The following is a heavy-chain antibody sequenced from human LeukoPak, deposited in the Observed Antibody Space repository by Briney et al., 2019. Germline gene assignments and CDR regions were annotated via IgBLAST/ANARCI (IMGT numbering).Heavy chain of an antibody. V-gene: IGHV6-1*01. CDR1: GDSVSSNSAA. Sequence: SQTLSLTCAISGDSVSSNSAAWNWIRQSPSRGLEWLGRTYYRSKWYNDYAVSVKSRITINPDTSKNQFSLQLSSVTAADTAVYYCARGKRWLQSLDDWGQGTLVTVSS. CDR2: TYYRSKWYN. J-gene: IGHJ4*02. D-gene: IGHD5-24*01. CDR3: ARGKRWLQSLDD.